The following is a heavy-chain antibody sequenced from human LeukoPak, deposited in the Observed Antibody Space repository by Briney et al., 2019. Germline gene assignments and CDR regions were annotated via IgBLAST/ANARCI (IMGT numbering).Heavy chain of an antibody. J-gene: IGHJ4*02. Sequence: PSETLSLTCTVSGGSISSGGYSWSWIRQHPGKGLEWIGYIYYSGSTYYNPSLKSRVTISVDTSKNQFSLNLSSVTAADTAVYYCAREGGSYRAFDYWGQGTLVTVSS. D-gene: IGHD1-26*01. V-gene: IGHV4-31*03. CDR1: GGSISSGGYS. CDR3: AREGGSYRAFDY. CDR2: IYYSGST.